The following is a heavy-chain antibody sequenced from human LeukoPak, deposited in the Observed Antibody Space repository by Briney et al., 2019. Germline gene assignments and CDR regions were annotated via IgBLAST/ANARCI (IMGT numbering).Heavy chain of an antibody. Sequence: GGSLRLSCAASGFTFSSYAMSWIRQAPGKGLEWVSAISGSGGSTYYTDPVKGRFTISRDNSKNTLYLQMNSLRAEDTAVYYCAKDRPNYHESNGDYYRRNGDYWGKGTLVTVSS. D-gene: IGHD3-22*01. J-gene: IGHJ4*02. CDR2: ISGSGGST. CDR3: AKDRPNYHESNGDYYRRNGDY. V-gene: IGHV3-23*01. CDR1: GFTFSSYA.